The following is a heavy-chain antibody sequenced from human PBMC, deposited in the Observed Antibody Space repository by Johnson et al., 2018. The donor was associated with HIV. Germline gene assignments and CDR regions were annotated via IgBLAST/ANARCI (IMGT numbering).Heavy chain of an antibody. J-gene: IGHJ3*02. CDR1: GFTFDDYG. Sequence: VQLVESGGGVVRPGGSLRLSCAAAGFTFDDYGMSWIRQAPGKGLECLSYISSSGISIYYIDSVKGRFTISRDNSKNTLYLQMNSLRAEDTAMYYCAKSESGWYPIRAFDIWGQGTMVSVSS. V-gene: IGHV3-48*01. CDR3: AKSESGWYPIRAFDI. D-gene: IGHD6-19*01. CDR2: ISSSGISI.